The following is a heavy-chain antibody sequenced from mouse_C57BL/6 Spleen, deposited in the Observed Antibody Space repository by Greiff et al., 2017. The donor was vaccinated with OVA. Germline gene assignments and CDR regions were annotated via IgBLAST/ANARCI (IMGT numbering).Heavy chain of an antibody. CDR1: GFTFSSYA. J-gene: IGHJ2*01. Sequence: EVHLVESGEGLVKPGGSLKLSCAASGFTFSSYAMSWVRQTPEKRLEWVAYISSGGDYTYYADTVKGRFTISRDNARNTLYLQMSSLKSEDTAMYYCTRGNWFFDYWGQGTTLTVSS. D-gene: IGHD4-1*01. CDR2: ISSGGDYT. CDR3: TRGNWFFDY. V-gene: IGHV5-9-1*02.